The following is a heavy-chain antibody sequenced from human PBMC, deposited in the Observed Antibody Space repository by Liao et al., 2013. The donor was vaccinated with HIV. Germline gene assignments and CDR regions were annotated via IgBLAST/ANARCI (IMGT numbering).Heavy chain of an antibody. CDR1: GVSINRGDYY. Sequence: QLHLQESGPGLLKPSQTLSLTCTVSGVSINRGDYYWSWIRQPAGKGLEWIGRIYTNENTNYNPSLKGRVSMSVDTSKNHFSLRLNYVTAADTAVYYCARDDFWTDRFFGAWGQGILVTVSS. J-gene: IGHJ5*02. CDR2: IYTNENT. V-gene: IGHV4-61*02. D-gene: IGHD3/OR15-3a*01. CDR3: ARDDFWTDRFFGA.